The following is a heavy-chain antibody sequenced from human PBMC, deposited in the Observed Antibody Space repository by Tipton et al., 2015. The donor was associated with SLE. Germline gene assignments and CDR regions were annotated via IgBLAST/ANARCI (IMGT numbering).Heavy chain of an antibody. CDR1: GYSFTSYW. J-gene: IGHJ6*03. CDR3: ARRGIQLWLSGYNPPDYYMDV. D-gene: IGHD5-18*01. V-gene: IGHV5-51*03. Sequence: QSGPEVKKPGESLKISCKGSGYSFTSYWIGWVRQMPGKGLEWMGNIYPGDSGTRYSPSFQGQVTIPADKSISTAYLQWSSLKASDTAMYYCARRGIQLWLSGYNPPDYYMDVWGKGTTVTVSS. CDR2: IYPGDSGT.